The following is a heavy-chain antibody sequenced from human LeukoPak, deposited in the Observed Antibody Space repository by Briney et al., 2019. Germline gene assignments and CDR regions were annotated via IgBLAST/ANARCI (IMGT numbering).Heavy chain of an antibody. J-gene: IGHJ4*02. V-gene: IGHV3-9*01. CDR2: ISWNSGSI. Sequence: PGGSLRLSCAASGFTFDDYAMHWVRQAPGKGLEWVSGISWNSGSIGYADSVKGRFTISRDNAKNSLYLQMNSLRAEDTAVYYCARERLAAAAFDYWGQGTLVTVSS. CDR3: ARERLAAAAFDY. CDR1: GFTFDDYA. D-gene: IGHD6-13*01.